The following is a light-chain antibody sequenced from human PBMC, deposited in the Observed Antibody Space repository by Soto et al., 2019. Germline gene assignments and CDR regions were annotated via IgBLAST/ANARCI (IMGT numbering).Light chain of an antibody. Sequence: DIQMTESPSSLSACVEDRVTIAWRASQDMSSWLAWYQQKPEKAPKSLIYAASSLQSGVPSMFSGSGSEAVISLPPSSLQPQDFASDNCEQCNTYPLTFGGGTKVDIK. V-gene: IGKV1D-16*01. CDR3: EQCNTYPLT. CDR1: QDMSSW. CDR2: AAS. J-gene: IGKJ4*01.